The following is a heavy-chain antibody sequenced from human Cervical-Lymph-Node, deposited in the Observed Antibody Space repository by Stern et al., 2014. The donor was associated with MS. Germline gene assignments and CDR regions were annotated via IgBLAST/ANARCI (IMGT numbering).Heavy chain of an antibody. V-gene: IGHV1-18*01. Sequence: QVQLVESGAEVKKPGASLKLSCQASGYTFTSYGMSWVRQAPGQGLEWMGCIRAYNGNTKYAQKLQGRVTMTTDTFTSTAYMELRSLRSDDTAVYYCARAACSSTSCYVGNWFDPWGQGTLVTVSS. J-gene: IGHJ5*02. CDR2: IRAYNGNT. CDR1: GYTFTSYG. D-gene: IGHD2-2*01. CDR3: ARAACSSTSCYVGNWFDP.